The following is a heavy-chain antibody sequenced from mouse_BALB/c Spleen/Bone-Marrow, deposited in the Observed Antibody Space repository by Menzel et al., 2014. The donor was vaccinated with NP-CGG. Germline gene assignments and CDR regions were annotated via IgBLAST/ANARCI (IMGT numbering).Heavy chain of an antibody. Sequence: VQLQQPGAELMKPGASVKISCKATGYTFSSYWIEWVKQRPGHGLEWIGEILPGSGSTNYNEKFKGKATFTADTSSNTAYMQLSSLTSEDSAVYYCAKSDGYYYAMDYWGQGTSVTVSS. CDR1: GYTFSSYW. V-gene: IGHV1-9*01. D-gene: IGHD2-3*01. CDR2: ILPGSGST. J-gene: IGHJ4*01. CDR3: AKSDGYYYAMDY.